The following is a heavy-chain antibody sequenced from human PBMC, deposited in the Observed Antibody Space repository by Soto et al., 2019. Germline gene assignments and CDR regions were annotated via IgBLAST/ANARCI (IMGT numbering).Heavy chain of an antibody. CDR2: VYYTGST. CDR1: GASIRSTDYY. V-gene: IGHV4-30-4*01. Sequence: SATLSLTCTVSGASIRSTDYYWSWIRQAPGKGLEWIGYVYYTGSTYYNPSLMSRLTISVDTSKNQFSLKLTSVTAAETAVYYXVRTAREGAVAPHWFDRWGQGTQVTVSS. D-gene: IGHD2-21*02. J-gene: IGHJ5*02. CDR3: VRTAREGAVAPHWFDR.